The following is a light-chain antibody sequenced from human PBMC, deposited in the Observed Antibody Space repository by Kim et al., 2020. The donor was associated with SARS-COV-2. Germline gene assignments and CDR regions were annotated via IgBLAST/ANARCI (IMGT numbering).Light chain of an antibody. J-gene: IGLJ2*01. CDR2: DVN. CDR3: NSYTTSTTLVV. Sequence: QSALTQPASVSGSPGQSITISCTGTSSDVGAYDYVSWYQQHPGKAPKLIIYDVNNRPSGVSDRFSGSKSGNTASLTISGLQAEDEADYYCNSYTTSTTLVVFGGGTQLTVL. V-gene: IGLV2-14*03. CDR1: SSDVGAYDY.